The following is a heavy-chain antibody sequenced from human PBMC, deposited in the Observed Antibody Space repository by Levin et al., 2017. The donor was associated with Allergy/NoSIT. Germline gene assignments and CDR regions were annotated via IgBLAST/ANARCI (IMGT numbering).Heavy chain of an antibody. J-gene: IGHJ6*02. V-gene: IGHV3-30*18. D-gene: IGHD4-17*01. Sequence: GGSLRLSCAASGFAFSNYGMHWVRQAPGKGLEWVAILSYDGSDKYYADSVKGRFTISRDNSKNTLYLQMNSLRAEDTAVYYCAKGGRYGDYLNYGMDVWGQGTTVTVSS. CDR2: LSYDGSDK. CDR1: GFAFSNYG. CDR3: AKGGRYGDYLNYGMDV.